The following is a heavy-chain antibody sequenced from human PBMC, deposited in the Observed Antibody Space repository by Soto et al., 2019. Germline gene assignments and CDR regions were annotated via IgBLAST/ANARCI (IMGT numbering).Heavy chain of an antibody. J-gene: IGHJ5*01. V-gene: IGHV3-30*03. Sequence: QVQLVESGGGVVQPGRSLRLTCAASGLIFIGSGMPGVRQAPGRGLEWVALVSNDGIRKYYGDSVKGRFTISRDNAENTLYLQMNSLRAEDTAVYYCARWVGGSMYDNSGKYDSWGQGTLVTVSS. CDR1: GLIFIGSG. CDR2: VSNDGIRK. D-gene: IGHD3-22*01. CDR3: ARWVGGSMYDNSGKYDS.